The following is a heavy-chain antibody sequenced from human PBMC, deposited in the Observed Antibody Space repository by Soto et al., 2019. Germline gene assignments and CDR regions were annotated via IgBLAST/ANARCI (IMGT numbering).Heavy chain of an antibody. V-gene: IGHV1-46*01. Sequence: QVHLVQSGAEVREPGASVKVSCKASGYTFTTYYIHWVRQAPGQGLEWMGILNPSDGSASYAQKFLGRTTMTRDTSASTVYMELTSLRSEDTAMYYCARERDNRRWRDYYSYPMDVWGQGATVTVSS. D-gene: IGHD2-15*01. CDR3: ARERDNRRWRDYYSYPMDV. CDR1: GYTFTTYY. CDR2: LNPSDGSA. J-gene: IGHJ6*02.